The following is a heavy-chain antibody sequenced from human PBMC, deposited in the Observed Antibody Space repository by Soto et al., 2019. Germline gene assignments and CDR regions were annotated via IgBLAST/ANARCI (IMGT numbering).Heavy chain of an antibody. J-gene: IGHJ3*02. V-gene: IGHV4-34*01. D-gene: IGHD4-17*01. CDR3: ARLKTNGVGAFDI. CDR2: INHSGST. CDR1: GGSFSGYY. Sequence: QVQLQQWGAGLLKPSETLSLTCAVYGGSFSGYYWGWIRQPPGKGLEWIGEINHSGSTNYNPSLKSRVTLSVDTTKNQFSLRLSSVTAADTTIYYCARLKTNGVGAFDIWGQGTVVSVSS.